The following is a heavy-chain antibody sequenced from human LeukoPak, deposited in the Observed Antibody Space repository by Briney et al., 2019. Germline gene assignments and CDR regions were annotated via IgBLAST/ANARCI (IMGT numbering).Heavy chain of an antibody. CDR1: GFTFSSYS. J-gene: IGHJ3*02. V-gene: IGHV3-23*01. CDR2: ISGSDRST. Sequence: GGSLRLSCAASGFTFSSYSMNWVRQAPGKGLEWVSGISGSDRSTYYADSVKGRFTISRDNSKNTLYLQMNSLRAEDTAVYYCATRGELLDFDAFDIWGQGTMVTVSS. CDR3: ATRGELLDFDAFDI. D-gene: IGHD1-26*01.